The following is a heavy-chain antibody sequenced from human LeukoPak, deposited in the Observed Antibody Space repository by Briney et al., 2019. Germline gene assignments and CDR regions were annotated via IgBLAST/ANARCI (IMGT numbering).Heavy chain of an antibody. V-gene: IGHV3-23*01. CDR3: AKDRDGYNPDY. D-gene: IGHD5-24*01. CDR2: ISDSGTHI. J-gene: IGHJ4*02. CDR1: GFTFSSYA. Sequence: GGSLRLSCAASGFTFSSYAMSWVRQAPGEGLEWVSSISDSGTHIYYADSVKGRFTISRDNSKNTVYLQMNSLRAEDTAVYYCAKDRDGYNPDYWGQGTLVTVSS.